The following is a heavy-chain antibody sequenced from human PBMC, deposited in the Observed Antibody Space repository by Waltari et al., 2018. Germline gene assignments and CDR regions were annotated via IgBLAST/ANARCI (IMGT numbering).Heavy chain of an antibody. CDR3: AKDRSYYYYGMDV. V-gene: IGHV3-9*01. J-gene: IGHJ6*02. CDR2: IRWNSGSI. Sequence: EVQLVESGGGLVQPGRSLRLSCAASGFTFDDYAMHWVRPAPGKGLEWVSGIRWNSGSIGYADSVKGRFTISRDNAKNSLYLQMNSLRAEDTALYYCAKDRSYYYYGMDVWGQGTTVTVSS. CDR1: GFTFDDYA.